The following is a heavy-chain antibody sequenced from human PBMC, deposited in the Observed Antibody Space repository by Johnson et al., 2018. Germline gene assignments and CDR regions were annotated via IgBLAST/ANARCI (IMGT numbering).Heavy chain of an antibody. J-gene: IGHJ3*02. CDR3: ARDLSRTGDAFDI. D-gene: IGHD1-1*01. CDR2: ISADNDNT. Sequence: QVRLVQSGAEVEKPGASVKVSCKASGYTFTSYPMHWVRQAPGQRLEWMGWISADNDNTKYSQKFQGRVTITRDTSASTAYMELSSLRSEETAVYYCARDLSRTGDAFDIWGQGTMITVSS. V-gene: IGHV1-3*01. CDR1: GYTFTSYP.